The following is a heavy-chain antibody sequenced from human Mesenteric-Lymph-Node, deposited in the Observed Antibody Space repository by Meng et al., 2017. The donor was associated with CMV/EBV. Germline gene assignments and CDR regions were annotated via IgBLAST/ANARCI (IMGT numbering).Heavy chain of an antibody. CDR2: IRGSSTTI. CDR1: GFTFTSYG. CDR3: ARAYYYGFSGSDAFDM. D-gene: IGHD3-22*01. V-gene: IGHV3-48*04. Sequence: GESLKISCAASGFTFTSYGMNWVRQAPGRGLEWVSYIRGSSTTIYYANSVNGRFTISRDNAKNSLYLQMNSLRVEDTAVYYCARAYYYGFSGSDAFDMWGQGTMVTVSS. J-gene: IGHJ3*02.